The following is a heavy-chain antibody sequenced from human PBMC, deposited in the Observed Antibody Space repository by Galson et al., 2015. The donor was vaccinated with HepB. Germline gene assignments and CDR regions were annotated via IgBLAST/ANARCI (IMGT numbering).Heavy chain of an antibody. CDR3: ATAPRGKYGDYARVRFDY. Sequence: SVKVSCKASGYTFTSYAMHWVRQAPGQRLEWMGWINAGNGNTKYSQKFQGRVTITRDTSASTAYMELGSLRSEDTAVYYCATAPRGKYGDYARVRFDYWGQGTLVTVSS. V-gene: IGHV1-3*01. D-gene: IGHD4-17*01. J-gene: IGHJ4*02. CDR2: INAGNGNT. CDR1: GYTFTSYA.